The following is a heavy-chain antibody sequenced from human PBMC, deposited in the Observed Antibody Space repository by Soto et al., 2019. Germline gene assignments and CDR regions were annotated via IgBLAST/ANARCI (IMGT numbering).Heavy chain of an antibody. CDR3: AKDFFKLRGIEYNWFDP. Sequence: PGGSLRLSCAASGFTFGDYAMHWVRQVPGKGLEWVSAIDWNSGNKGYVDSVKGRFTISRDNSKNSLYLQIDTLRVEDTAFYYCAKDFFKLRGIEYNWFDPWGQGTLVTVSS. D-gene: IGHD1-1*01. CDR1: GFTFGDYA. V-gene: IGHV3-9*01. J-gene: IGHJ5*02. CDR2: IDWNSGNK.